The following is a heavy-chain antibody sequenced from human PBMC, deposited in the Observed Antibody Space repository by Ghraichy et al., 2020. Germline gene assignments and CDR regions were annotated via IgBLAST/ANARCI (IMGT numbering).Heavy chain of an antibody. V-gene: IGHV3-30*04. J-gene: IGHJ4*02. Sequence: GGSLRLSCAASGFTFSSYAMHWVRQAPGKGLEWVAVISYDGSNKYYADSVKGRFTISRDNSKNTLYLQMNSLRAEDTAVYYCARDIDDNYGSGSYSAVVGFDYWGQVTLVTVSS. CDR1: GFTFSSYA. CDR2: ISYDGSNK. D-gene: IGHD3-10*01. CDR3: ARDIDDNYGSGSYSAVVGFDY.